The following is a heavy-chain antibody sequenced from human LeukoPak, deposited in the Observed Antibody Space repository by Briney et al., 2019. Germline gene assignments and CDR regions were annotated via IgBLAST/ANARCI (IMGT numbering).Heavy chain of an antibody. V-gene: IGHV4-61*02. CDR1: GGSFSNGLSY. D-gene: IGHD6-19*01. J-gene: IGHJ4*02. Sequence: PSETLSLTCTLSGGSFSNGLSYCSWIRQPAGKGLEWIGLFYSNENIYYTPSLKSRVTISLDTSKNQFSLNLSSVTAADTAVYYCARTYSSGWYRYFDYWGQGTLVTVSS. CDR3: ARTYSSGWYRYFDY. CDR2: FYSNENI.